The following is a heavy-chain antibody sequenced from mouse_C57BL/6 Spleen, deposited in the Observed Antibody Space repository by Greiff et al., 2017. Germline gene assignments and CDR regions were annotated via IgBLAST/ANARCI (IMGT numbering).Heavy chain of an antibody. CDR1: GYTFTSYW. CDR3: ARFDYDEEADWYFDV. V-gene: IGHV1-53*01. CDR2: INPSNGGT. D-gene: IGHD2-4*01. Sequence: VQLQQPGTELVKPGASVKLSCKASGYTFTSYWMHWVKQRPGQGLEWIGNINPSNGGTNYNEKFKSKATLTVDKSSSTAYMQLNSLTSGDSAVYYCARFDYDEEADWYFDVWGTGTTVTVSS. J-gene: IGHJ1*03.